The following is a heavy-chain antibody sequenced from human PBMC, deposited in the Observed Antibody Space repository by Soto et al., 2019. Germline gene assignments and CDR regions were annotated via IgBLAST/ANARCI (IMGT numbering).Heavy chain of an antibody. Sequence: LRVSCEGSGFTSSSYAMHWVRQAPGKGLEWVALISYDGSKKNYADSVKGRFTISRDNSKNMMYLQMNSLRPEDTAVYYCARGVFYYYHSSGYSPDYWGQGTLVT. CDR2: ISYDGSKK. V-gene: IGHV3-30-3*01. D-gene: IGHD3-22*01. CDR1: GFTSSSYA. CDR3: ARGVFYYYHSSGYSPDY. J-gene: IGHJ4*02.